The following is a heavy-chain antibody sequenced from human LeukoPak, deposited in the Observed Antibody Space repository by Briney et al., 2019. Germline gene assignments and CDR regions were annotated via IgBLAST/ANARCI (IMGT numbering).Heavy chain of an antibody. CDR1: GITFTDYY. D-gene: IGHD5-18*01. V-gene: IGHV3-53*01. CDR2: IYSDGTT. Sequence: PGGSLRLSCEASGITFTDYYMSWIHQAPGKGLEWVSLIYSDGTTSYADSVKGRFTISRDNSKNTLYLQMNSLRAEDTAVYYCARGGGFSYGLAYWGQGTLVTVSS. J-gene: IGHJ4*02. CDR3: ARGGGFSYGLAY.